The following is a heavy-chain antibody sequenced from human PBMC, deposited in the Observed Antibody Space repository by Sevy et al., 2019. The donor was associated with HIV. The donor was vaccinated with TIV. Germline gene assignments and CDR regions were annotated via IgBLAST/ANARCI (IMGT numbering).Heavy chain of an antibody. CDR1: GGSITSLY. V-gene: IGHV4-59*08. CDR2: IYYNGHI. CDR3: AGENAWGRDYS. D-gene: IGHD1-26*01. J-gene: IGHJ4*02. Sequence: SETLSLTCTVSGGSITSLYWNWIRQPPGKGLEWIANIYYNGHINYNPSLTSRVTLSLDTSKNQFSLRLSSVTAADTAMYYCAGENAWGRDYSWGQGTLVTVSS.